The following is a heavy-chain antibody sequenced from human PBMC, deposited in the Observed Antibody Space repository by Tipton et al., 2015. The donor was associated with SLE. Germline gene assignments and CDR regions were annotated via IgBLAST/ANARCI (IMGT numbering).Heavy chain of an antibody. J-gene: IGHJ1*01. Sequence: SLRLSCAASGFTFDDYAMHWVRQAPGKGLEWVSGISWNSGSIGYADSVKGRSTISRDNAKNSLYLQMNSLRAEDTALYYCARGGEAVAGTSYFQHWGQGTLVTVSS. V-gene: IGHV3-9*01. CDR1: GFTFDDYA. D-gene: IGHD6-19*01. CDR3: ARGGEAVAGTSYFQH. CDR2: ISWNSGSI.